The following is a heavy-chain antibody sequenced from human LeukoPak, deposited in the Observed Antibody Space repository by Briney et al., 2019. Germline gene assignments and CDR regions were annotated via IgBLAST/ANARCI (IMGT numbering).Heavy chain of an antibody. CDR2: IYYSGST. Sequence: KPSETLSLTCAVYGGSFSRYYWTWIRQPPGKGLEWIGSIYYSGSTYYNPSLKSRVIVSLDTSKNQFSLKLTSVTAADTAVYYCARDTGQYAPGTPGFTRFDPWGQGTLVTVSS. CDR3: ARDTGQYAPGTPGFTRFDP. D-gene: IGHD3-10*01. J-gene: IGHJ5*02. V-gene: IGHV4-34*01. CDR1: GGSFSRYY.